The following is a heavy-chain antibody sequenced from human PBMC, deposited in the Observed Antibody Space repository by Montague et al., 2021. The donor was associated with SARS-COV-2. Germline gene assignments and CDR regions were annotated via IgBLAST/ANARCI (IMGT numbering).Heavy chain of an antibody. CDR2: IYYSGTT. CDR1: GGSISGYF. CDR3: TRGAPGY. V-gene: IGHV4-59*12. J-gene: IGHJ4*02. Sequence: SETLSLTCTVSGGSISGYFWSWIRQSPGKGLEWIGYIYYSGTTKYNPALKSRVTISVDTAKNQFSLKLTSVNVADTAVYYCTRGAPGYWGQGTLVTVSS.